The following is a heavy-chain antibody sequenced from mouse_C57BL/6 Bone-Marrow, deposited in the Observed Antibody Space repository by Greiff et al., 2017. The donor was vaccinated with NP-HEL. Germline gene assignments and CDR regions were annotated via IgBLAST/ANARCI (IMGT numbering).Heavy chain of an antibody. CDR1: GYTFTSYW. D-gene: IGHD2-4*01. CDR2: IDPSDSYT. CDR3: ARGDYEYWYVDV. V-gene: IGHV1-69*01. J-gene: IGHJ1*03. Sequence: QVQLQQPGAELVMPGASVKLSCKASGYTFTSYWMHWVKQRPGQGLEWIGEIDPSDSYTNYNQKFKGKSTLTVDKSSSTAYMQLSSLTSEDSAVYYGARGDYEYWYVDVWGTGTTVTVSS.